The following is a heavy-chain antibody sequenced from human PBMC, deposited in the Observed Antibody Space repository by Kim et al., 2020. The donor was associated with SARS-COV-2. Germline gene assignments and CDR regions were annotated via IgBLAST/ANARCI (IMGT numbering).Heavy chain of an antibody. J-gene: IGHJ4*02. Sequence: YTHSVQGRFTISRDNAKNSLYLQMNSVGVGDTAVYYCARGNILTGYDYWGQGTLVTVSS. V-gene: IGHV3-13*01. CDR3: ARGNILTGYDY. D-gene: IGHD3-9*01.